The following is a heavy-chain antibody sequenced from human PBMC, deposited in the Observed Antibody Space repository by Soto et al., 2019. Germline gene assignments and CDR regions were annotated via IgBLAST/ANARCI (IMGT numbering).Heavy chain of an antibody. D-gene: IGHD2-15*01. V-gene: IGHV3-9*01. Sequence: VQLVESGGGLVQPGRSLRLSCAASGFTFDDYAMHWVRQAPGKGLEWVSGISWNSGSIGYADSVKGRFTISRDNAKHSLYLQMNSLRAEATAWYYGASRGRSDAFDIWGQGTMGTVSS. J-gene: IGHJ3*02. CDR2: ISWNSGSI. CDR1: GFTFDDYA. CDR3: ASRGRSDAFDI.